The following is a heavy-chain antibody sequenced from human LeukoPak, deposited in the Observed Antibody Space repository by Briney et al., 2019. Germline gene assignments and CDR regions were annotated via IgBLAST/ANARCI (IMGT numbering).Heavy chain of an antibody. CDR1: GGSISGSSYY. CDR2: IYYSGST. Sequence: PSETLSLTCTVSGGSISGSSYYWGWLRQPPGTGLEWIGYIYYSGSTNYNPSLKSRVTISVDTSKNQFSLKLSSVTAADTAVYYCARVAYDFWSGYYPSYNWFDPWGQGTLVTVSS. CDR3: ARVAYDFWSGYYPSYNWFDP. V-gene: IGHV4-61*05. D-gene: IGHD3-3*01. J-gene: IGHJ5*02.